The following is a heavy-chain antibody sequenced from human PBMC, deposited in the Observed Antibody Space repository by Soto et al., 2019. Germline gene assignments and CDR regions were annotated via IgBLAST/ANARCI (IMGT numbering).Heavy chain of an antibody. Sequence: EVQLVESGGGLVQPGGSLRLSCAASGFTFSSYWMSWVRQAPGKGLEWVANIKQDGSEKYYVDSVKGRFTISRDNARNSLYLQMNSLSAEVTAVYYCARESSWSDFDYWGQGTLVTVSS. CDR2: IKQDGSEK. J-gene: IGHJ4*02. CDR1: GFTFSSYW. V-gene: IGHV3-7*03. D-gene: IGHD6-13*01. CDR3: ARESSWSDFDY.